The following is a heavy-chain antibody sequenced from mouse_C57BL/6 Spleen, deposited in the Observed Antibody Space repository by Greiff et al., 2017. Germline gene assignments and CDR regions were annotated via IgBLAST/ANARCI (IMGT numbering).Heavy chain of an antibody. J-gene: IGHJ2*01. D-gene: IGHD1-2*01. CDR2: IDPNSGGT. Sequence: QVQLQQPGAELVKPGASVKLSCKASGYTFTSYWMHWVKQRPGRGLEWIGRIDPNSGGTKYNEKFKSKATLTVDKPSSTAYMQLISLTSEDSAVYYCARSPVTTAPEGYWGQGTTLTVSS. CDR3: ARSPVTTAPEGY. CDR1: GYTFTSYW. V-gene: IGHV1-72*01.